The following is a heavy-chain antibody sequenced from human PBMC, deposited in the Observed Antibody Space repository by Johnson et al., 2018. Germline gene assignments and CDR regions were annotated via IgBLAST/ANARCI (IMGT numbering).Heavy chain of an antibody. CDR1: DGSISSYY. D-gene: IGHD2-15*01. J-gene: IGHJ3*01. CDR3: ARVVVGDAFDL. Sequence: QVQLQESGPGLVKPSETLSLTCAVSDGSISSYYWSWIRQPPGKGLEWIGYSYYSGSTDYNPSLKSRVTISVDTSKNQFSLKLPSVTAADTAIYYCARVVVGDAFDLWGQGTMVTVSS. CDR2: SYYSGST. V-gene: IGHV4-59*01.